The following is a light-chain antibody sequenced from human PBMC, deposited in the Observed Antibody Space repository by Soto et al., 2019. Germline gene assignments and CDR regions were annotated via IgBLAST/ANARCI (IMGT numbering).Light chain of an antibody. CDR1: SSDVGGYNY. Sequence: QSVLTQPASVSGSPGQSITISCTGTSSDVGGYNYVSWYQQHPGKAPKLMIYDVSNRPSGVYNRISGSKSGNTASLTISGLQAEDEADYYCSSYTSSSTLVFGGGTKLTVL. V-gene: IGLV2-14*01. CDR3: SSYTSSSTLV. CDR2: DVS. J-gene: IGLJ2*01.